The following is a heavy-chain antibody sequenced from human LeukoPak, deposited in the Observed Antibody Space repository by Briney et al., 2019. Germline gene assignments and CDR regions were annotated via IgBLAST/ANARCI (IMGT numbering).Heavy chain of an antibody. Sequence: ASVKVSCKASGYTFTGYYMHWVRQAPGQGLEWMGWINPNSGGTNYAQKFQGRVTMTRDTSISTAYMELSGLRSDDTAVYYCARVLDPHPDFWSGYLNWGQGTLVTVSS. V-gene: IGHV1-2*02. J-gene: IGHJ4*02. CDR2: INPNSGGT. CDR1: GYTFTGYY. CDR3: ARVLDPHPDFWSGYLN. D-gene: IGHD3-3*01.